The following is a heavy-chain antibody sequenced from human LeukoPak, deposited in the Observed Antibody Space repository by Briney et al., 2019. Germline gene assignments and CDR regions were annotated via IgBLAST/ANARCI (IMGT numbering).Heavy chain of an antibody. CDR3: ARETGRTDYFDY. J-gene: IGHJ4*02. V-gene: IGHV6-1*01. CDR1: GDSVSINSAA. Sequence: SPTLSLTFAISGDSVSINSAAWSWIRQSPARGLEWLGSTYYRAKWYNDYAVAGKSRITINPNTSKNQFSLHLTSVTPEDTAVYYCARETGRTDYFDYWGQGTLVTVSS. CDR2: TYYRAKWYN. D-gene: IGHD3-10*01.